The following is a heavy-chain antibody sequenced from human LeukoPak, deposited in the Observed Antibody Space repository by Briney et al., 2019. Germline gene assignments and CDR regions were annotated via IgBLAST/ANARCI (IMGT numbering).Heavy chain of an antibody. V-gene: IGHV4-59*01. CDR1: GDSISSYY. Sequence: PSETLSLTCTVSGDSISSYYWSWIRQPPGKGLEWIGYIYYSGSTNYNPSLKSRVTISVDTSKNQFSLKLSSVTAADTAVHYCASGSGYCSGGSCWTNYYYYMDVWGKGTTVTVSS. D-gene: IGHD2-15*01. CDR3: ASGSGYCSGGSCWTNYYYYMDV. J-gene: IGHJ6*03. CDR2: IYYSGST.